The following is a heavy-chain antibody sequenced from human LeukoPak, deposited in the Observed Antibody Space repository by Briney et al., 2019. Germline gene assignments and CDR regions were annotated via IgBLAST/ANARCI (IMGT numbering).Heavy chain of an antibody. D-gene: IGHD4-17*01. V-gene: IGHV3-48*03. CDR3: ARSPGRGDYGPNDAFDI. J-gene: IGHJ3*02. Sequence: GGSLRLSCAASGFTFSSYEMNWVRQAPGKGLEWVSYISSSGSTIYYADSVKGRFTISRDNAKNSLYLQMNSLRAEDTAVYYCARSPGRGDYGPNDAFDIWGQGTVVTVSS. CDR1: GFTFSSYE. CDR2: ISSSGSTI.